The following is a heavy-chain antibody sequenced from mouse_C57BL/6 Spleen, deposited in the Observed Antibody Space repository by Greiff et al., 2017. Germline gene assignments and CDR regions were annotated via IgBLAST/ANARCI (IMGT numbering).Heavy chain of an antibody. Sequence: VQLQQPGAELVKPGASVKLSCKASGYSFTDYNMNWVKQSNGKSLEWIGVINPNYGTTSYNQKFKGKATLTVDQSSSTAYMQLNSLTSEDSAVYYCARVGDYYGSSYWFAYWGQGTLVTVSA. V-gene: IGHV1-39*01. CDR1: GYSFTDYN. CDR3: ARVGDYYGSSYWFAY. CDR2: INPNYGTT. J-gene: IGHJ3*01. D-gene: IGHD1-1*01.